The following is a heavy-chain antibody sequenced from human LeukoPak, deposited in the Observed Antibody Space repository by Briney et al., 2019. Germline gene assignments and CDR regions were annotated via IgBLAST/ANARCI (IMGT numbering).Heavy chain of an antibody. CDR1: GFNLSVYY. J-gene: IGHJ4*02. Sequence: GGSLRLSCAASGFNLSVYYMSWIRQAPGKGLEWVSYITISGSAKYYADSVKGRFTISRDNAKNSLYLQMNSLRAEDTAVYYCARDPHSSSWYDYWGQGTLVTVSS. D-gene: IGHD6-13*01. CDR3: ARDPHSSSWYDY. V-gene: IGHV3-11*01. CDR2: ITISGSAK.